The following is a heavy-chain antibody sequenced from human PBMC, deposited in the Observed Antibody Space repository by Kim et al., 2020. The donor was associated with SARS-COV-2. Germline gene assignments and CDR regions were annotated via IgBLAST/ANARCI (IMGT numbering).Heavy chain of an antibody. CDR1: GYTFSYYL. CDR3: VREKAGGLYDY. Sequence: ASVKVSCKPSGYTFSYYLIQWVRQAPGQGLVWMGLVNPNGGGTNYLQKFRGRVTMTWDTSISTAYMELSGLTYDDTAIYYCVREKAGGLYDYWGQGIPVTVSS. CDR2: VNPNGGGT. J-gene: IGHJ4*02. D-gene: IGHD6-25*01. V-gene: IGHV1-2*02.